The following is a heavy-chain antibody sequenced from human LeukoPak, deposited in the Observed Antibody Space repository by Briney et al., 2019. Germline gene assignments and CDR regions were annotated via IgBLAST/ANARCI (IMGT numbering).Heavy chain of an antibody. J-gene: IGHJ4*02. CDR3: ARDARPSYDTSGYYFPGDY. CDR2: INPSGSTT. D-gene: IGHD3-22*01. V-gene: IGHV1-46*01. Sequence: ASVKVSCKASGYTFTSFYIHWVRQAPGQGLEWMAIINPSGSTTRYAQKFQGRVTMTRDTSTSTVYMELSSLRSEDTAVYYCARDARPSYDTSGYYFPGDYWGQGTLVTVSS. CDR1: GYTFTSFY.